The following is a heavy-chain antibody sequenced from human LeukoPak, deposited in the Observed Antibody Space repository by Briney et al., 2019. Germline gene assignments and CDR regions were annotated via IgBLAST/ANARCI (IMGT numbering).Heavy chain of an antibody. J-gene: IGHJ5*02. CDR3: AREKVGATTNWFDP. V-gene: IGHV4-34*12. Sequence: PSETLSLTCAVYGGSFSGYYWTWIRQPPGKGLEWIGEIIDTGSTKYNSSLKSRVTISVDTSKNQFSLKLSSVTAADTAVYYCAREKVGATTNWFDPWGQGTLVTVSS. CDR1: GGSFSGYY. D-gene: IGHD1-26*01. CDR2: IIDTGST.